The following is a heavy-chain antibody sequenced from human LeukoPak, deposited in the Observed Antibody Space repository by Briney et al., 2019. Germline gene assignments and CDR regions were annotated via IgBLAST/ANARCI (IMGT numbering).Heavy chain of an antibody. CDR3: AKDIGSYYDY. J-gene: IGHJ4*02. CDR2: IQYDGSKK. Sequence: GGSLRLSCAASGFPFNNYGMHWVRPAPGKGLEWVTFIQYDGSKKYYADSVKGRFTISRDNSKNTLYLEMNSLRAEDTAVYYCAKDIGSYYDYWGQGSLVTVSS. D-gene: IGHD3-10*01. CDR1: GFPFNNYG. V-gene: IGHV3-30*02.